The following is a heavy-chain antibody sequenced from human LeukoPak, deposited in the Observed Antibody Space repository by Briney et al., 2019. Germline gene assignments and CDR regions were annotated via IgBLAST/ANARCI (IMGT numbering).Heavy chain of an antibody. CDR3: ARGKARSGWYRAHNDY. J-gene: IGHJ4*02. D-gene: IGHD6-19*01. Sequence: SESLSLTCAVYGGSFSGYYWSWIRQPSGKGLEWIGEINHSGSTNYNPSLKSRVTISVDTSKNQFSLKLSSVTAADTAVYYCARGKARSGWYRAHNDYWGQGTLVTVSS. CDR2: INHSGST. V-gene: IGHV4-34*01. CDR1: GGSFSGYY.